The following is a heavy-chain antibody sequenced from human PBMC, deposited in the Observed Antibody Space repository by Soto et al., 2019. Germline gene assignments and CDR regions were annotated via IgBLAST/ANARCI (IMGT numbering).Heavy chain of an antibody. CDR2: INHSGST. D-gene: IGHD3-22*01. CDR3: VIKYSSGYYYHDY. Sequence: SETLSLTCAVYGGSFSGYSWTWIRQPPGMGLEWIGEINHSGSTNYNPSLKSRVTMSVDTSKNQFSLKLSSVTAADTAVYYCVIKYSSGYYYHDYWGQGTLVTVSS. J-gene: IGHJ4*02. V-gene: IGHV4-34*01. CDR1: GGSFSGYS.